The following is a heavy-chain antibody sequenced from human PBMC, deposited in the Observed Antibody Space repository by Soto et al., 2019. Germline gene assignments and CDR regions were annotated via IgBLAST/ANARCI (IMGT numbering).Heavy chain of an antibody. CDR3: AKDSRIVVVTAPYDY. D-gene: IGHD2-21*02. J-gene: IGHJ4*02. Sequence: QVQLVASGGGVVQPGRSLRLSCAASGFTFSSYGMHWVRQAPGKGLEWVAVISYDGSNKYNADSVKGRFTISRDNSKNTLYLQINSLRAEDPAVYYCAKDSRIVVVTAPYDYWGQGTLVTVSS. CDR1: GFTFSSYG. CDR2: ISYDGSNK. V-gene: IGHV3-30*18.